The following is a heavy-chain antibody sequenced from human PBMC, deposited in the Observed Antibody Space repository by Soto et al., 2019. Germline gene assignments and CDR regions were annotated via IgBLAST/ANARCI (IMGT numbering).Heavy chain of an antibody. Sequence: EVEVLESGGGLVQPGGSLRLSCAASGFIFSSYAMSWVRQAPGKWLEWVSAISSSGGSTYYADSVKGRFSISRDNSKNPLYLQMNSLRAEDTAFYYCARDSGTYYGWFDPWGQGTLVTVSS. CDR2: ISSSGGST. D-gene: IGHD1-26*01. V-gene: IGHV3-23*01. J-gene: IGHJ5*02. CDR3: ARDSGTYYGWFDP. CDR1: GFIFSSYA.